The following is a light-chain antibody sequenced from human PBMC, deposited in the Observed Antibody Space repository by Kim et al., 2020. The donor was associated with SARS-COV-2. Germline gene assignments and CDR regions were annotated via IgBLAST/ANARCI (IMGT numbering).Light chain of an antibody. CDR3: QKYYLTPRP. J-gene: IGKJ1*01. CDR1: HSLLYGSDNKTY. Sequence: ASINSKPSHSLLYGSDNKTYLTGYQKKPEQPPSLLISWASPRQSGVPDHFSGSGFGTDFTLTIASRQAEDVPVYFCQKYYLTPRPFGQGTKVDIK. V-gene: IGKV4-1*01. CDR2: WAS.